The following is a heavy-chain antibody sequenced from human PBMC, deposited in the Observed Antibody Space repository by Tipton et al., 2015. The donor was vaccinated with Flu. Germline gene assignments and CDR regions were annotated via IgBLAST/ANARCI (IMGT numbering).Heavy chain of an antibody. CDR1: GFTFSRYD. Sequence: SLRLSCAAPGFTFSRYDMSWVRQAPGKGLEWVLSISGSGATTYYAGSVKGRFTISRDNSKNTLYLQMNTLRADDTAVYFCVDLPTVVPGLGDSWGQGTLVNVSS. CDR3: VDLPTVVPGLGDS. CDR2: ISGSGATT. J-gene: IGHJ4*02. V-gene: IGHV3-23*01. D-gene: IGHD4-23*01.